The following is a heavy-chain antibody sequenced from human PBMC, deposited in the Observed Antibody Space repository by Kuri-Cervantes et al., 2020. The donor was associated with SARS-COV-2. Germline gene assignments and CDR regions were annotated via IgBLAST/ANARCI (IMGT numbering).Heavy chain of an antibody. CDR3: ARESWAWLQLFDAFDI. V-gene: IGHV3-73*01. CDR2: VRGKANNYAT. CDR1: GFLFSASA. D-gene: IGHD5-24*01. J-gene: IGHJ3*02. Sequence: GGSLRLSCEVSGFLFSASAIHWVRQGSGKGLEWVGRVRGKANNYATAYAASVKGRFTISRDDSKNMAYLQMNSLKTEDTAVYYCARESWAWLQLFDAFDIWGQGTMVTVSS.